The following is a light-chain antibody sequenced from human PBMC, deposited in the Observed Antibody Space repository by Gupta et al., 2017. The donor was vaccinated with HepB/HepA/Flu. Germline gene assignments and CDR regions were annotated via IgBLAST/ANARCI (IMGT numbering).Light chain of an antibody. V-gene: IGKV1-37*01. J-gene: IGKJ4*01. CDR2: SAS. CDR3: HLTDNHPLLT. Sequence: DIQLTQSPSSLSASVGDRVTITCRVSQGISSYLNWYRQKPGKVPKLLIYSASNWQSGVPSRFSGSGCGKDLPLTISSRQQEDVAAYYGHLTDNHPLLTFGRGTKVDIK. CDR1: QGISSY.